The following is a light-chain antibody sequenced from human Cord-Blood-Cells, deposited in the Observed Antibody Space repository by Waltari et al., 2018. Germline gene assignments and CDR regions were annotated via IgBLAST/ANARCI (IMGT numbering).Light chain of an antibody. CDR1: SSDVGGYNY. Sequence: QSALTQPRSVSGSPGQSVPISCPGTSSDVGGYNYVSWSQQHPGQAPKPMIYDVSKRPSGVPDRFSGSKSGNTASLTISGLQAEDEADYYCCSYAGSYTLVFGGGTKLTVL. CDR3: CSYAGSYTLV. J-gene: IGLJ3*02. V-gene: IGLV2-11*01. CDR2: DVS.